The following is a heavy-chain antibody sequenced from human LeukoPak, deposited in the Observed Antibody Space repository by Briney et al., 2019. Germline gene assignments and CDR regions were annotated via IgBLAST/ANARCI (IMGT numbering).Heavy chain of an antibody. J-gene: IGHJ3*02. V-gene: IGHV3-48*03. Sequence: PGGSLRLSCAASGITFSNYEMNWVRQAPGKGLEWISYISSSGSTIHYADSVKGRFTISRDNAKNSLYLQMNSLRAEDTAVYYCASGNDAFDIWGQGTMVTVSS. CDR1: GITFSNYE. CDR3: ASGNDAFDI. D-gene: IGHD1-26*01. CDR2: ISSSGSTI.